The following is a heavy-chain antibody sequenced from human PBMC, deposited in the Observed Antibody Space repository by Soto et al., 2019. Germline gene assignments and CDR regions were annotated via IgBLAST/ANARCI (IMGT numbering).Heavy chain of an antibody. V-gene: IGHV4-34*01. CDR2: TNHSGST. Sequence: PSETLSLTCAVFGGSFSGYYWSWIRQPPGKGLEWIGETNHSGSTNYNPSLKSRVTISVDTSKNQFSLKLSSVTAADTAVYYCATAGTLRRPGYYMDVWGKGTTVTVSS. J-gene: IGHJ6*03. CDR3: ATAGTLRRPGYYMDV. D-gene: IGHD4-17*01. CDR1: GGSFSGYY.